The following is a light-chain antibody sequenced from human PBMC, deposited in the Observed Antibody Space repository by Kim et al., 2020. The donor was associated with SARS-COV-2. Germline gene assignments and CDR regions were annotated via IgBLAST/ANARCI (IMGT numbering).Light chain of an antibody. CDR3: QQYDDWPPWT. V-gene: IGKV3-15*01. Sequence: SLGESAPLACRASQSVSDNLAWYQLKPGQAPRLLIYGASTRATGIPARFSGSVSGTEFTLTISSLQSEDSAVYYCQQYDDWPPWTFGQGTKVDIK. J-gene: IGKJ1*01. CDR2: GAS. CDR1: QSVSDN.